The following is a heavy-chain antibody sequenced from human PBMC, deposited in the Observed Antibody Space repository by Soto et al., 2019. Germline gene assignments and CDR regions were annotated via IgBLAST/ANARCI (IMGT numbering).Heavy chain of an antibody. CDR3: ARQAAADGKVYYYSMDV. CDR1: GYSFTSYW. Sequence: GESLKISCKGSGYSFTSYWIGWVRQMPGKGLEWMGIIYAGDSDTRYSPCFQGQVTISADKSISTAYLQWSSLKASDTAMYYYARQAAADGKVYYYSMDVWGQGTTVTVSS. CDR2: IYAGDSDT. J-gene: IGHJ6*02. D-gene: IGHD6-13*01. V-gene: IGHV5-51*01.